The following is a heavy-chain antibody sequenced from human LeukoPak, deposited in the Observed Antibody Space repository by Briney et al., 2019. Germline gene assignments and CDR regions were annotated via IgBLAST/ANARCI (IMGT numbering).Heavy chain of an antibody. V-gene: IGHV1-2*06. CDR2: IDPNSGGT. CDR1: GYTFTGYY. Sequence: ASVKVSCKASGYTFTGYYMHWVRQAPGQGLEWMGRIDPNSGGTNFAQKFQGRVTMTRDTSISTAYMELSRLRSDDTAMYHCARDRSGYGMDVWGQGTTVTVSS. CDR3: ARDRSGYGMDV. J-gene: IGHJ6*02. D-gene: IGHD3-3*01.